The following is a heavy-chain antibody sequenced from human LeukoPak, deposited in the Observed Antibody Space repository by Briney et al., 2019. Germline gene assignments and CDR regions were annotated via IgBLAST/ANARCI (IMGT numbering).Heavy chain of an antibody. V-gene: IGHV3-53*01. CDR1: GFSVRNNY. D-gene: IGHD3-10*01. CDR3: AKTWRGRGYYGYGPSEYFYYMDV. J-gene: IGHJ6*03. Sequence: AGGSLRLSCVVSGFSVRNNYVSWVRQAPGKGLEWVSVIYAGDTIHYADSVKGRFTISRDNSKNTLWLQMNSLKGEDTAVYYCAKTWRGRGYYGYGPSEYFYYMDVWGKGTTVTISS. CDR2: IYAGDTI.